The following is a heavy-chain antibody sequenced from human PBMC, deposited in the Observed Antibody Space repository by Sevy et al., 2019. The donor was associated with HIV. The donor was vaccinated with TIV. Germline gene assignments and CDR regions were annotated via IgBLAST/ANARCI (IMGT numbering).Heavy chain of an antibody. CDR2: IKQDGREK. CDR3: ARVFTIFDPGMDV. V-gene: IGHV3-7*01. D-gene: IGHD3-3*01. Sequence: GGSLRLSCAASGFTFSSYWMSWVRQAPGKGLEWVANIKQDGREKYYVDSVKGRFTISRDNAKNSLYLQMNSLRAEDTAVYYCARVFTIFDPGMDVWGQGTTVTVSS. CDR1: GFTFSSYW. J-gene: IGHJ6*02.